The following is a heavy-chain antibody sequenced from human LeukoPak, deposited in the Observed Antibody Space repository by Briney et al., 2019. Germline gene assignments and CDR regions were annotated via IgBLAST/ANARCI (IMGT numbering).Heavy chain of an antibody. Sequence: GGSLRLSCAASVFTFSSYSMNWVRQAPGKGLEGISYISGSSSTIYYADSVKGGFTISRDNAKNSLYLQMNSLRAEDTAVYYCAIASNPGWGRPFGYRGQGTLVTVS. J-gene: IGHJ4*02. D-gene: IGHD3-16*01. CDR2: ISGSSSTI. CDR1: VFTFSSYS. V-gene: IGHV3-48*01. CDR3: AIASNPGWGRPFGY.